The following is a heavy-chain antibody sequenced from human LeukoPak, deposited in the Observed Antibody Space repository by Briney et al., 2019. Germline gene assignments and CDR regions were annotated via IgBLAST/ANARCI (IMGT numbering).Heavy chain of an antibody. D-gene: IGHD1-26*01. CDR2: IRSDGST. J-gene: IGHJ3*02. CDR1: GFTVSSNY. V-gene: IGHV3-53*01. Sequence: GGSLRLSCTASGFTVSSNYMSWVCQAPGKGLEWVSVIRSDGSTNHADSVKGRFTISRDNSKNTLYLQMNNPRAEDTAMYYCAREMYSGMYNDAFDIWGQGTKVTVSS. CDR3: AREMYSGMYNDAFDI.